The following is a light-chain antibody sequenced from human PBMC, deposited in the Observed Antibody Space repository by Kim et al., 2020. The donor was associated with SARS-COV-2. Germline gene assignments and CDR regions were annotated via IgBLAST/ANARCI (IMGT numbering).Light chain of an antibody. V-gene: IGKV1-5*03. CDR3: QQYYTYPYT. CDR2: MAS. J-gene: IGKJ2*01. CDR1: QGISSW. Sequence: ASVGERVTVTCRASQGISSWLAWYQQKPRRAPKLLIYMASSLESGVPSRFTGSGSGTEFTLTISSLQPDDLGTYSCQQYYTYPYTFGQGTKLEI.